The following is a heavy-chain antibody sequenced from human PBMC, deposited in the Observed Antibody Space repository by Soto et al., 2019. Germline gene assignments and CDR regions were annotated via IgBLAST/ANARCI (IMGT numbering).Heavy chain of an antibody. V-gene: IGHV1-69*13. CDR2: IIPIFGTA. J-gene: IGHJ6*02. D-gene: IGHD3-3*01. CDR1: GGTFSSYS. CDR3: ARSYYDFWSGSGSYYYYGMDV. Sequence: SLKVSCKASGGTFSSYSISWVREAPGQGLECMGGIIPIFGTANYAQKFQGRVTITADESTSTAYMELSSLRSEDTAVYYCARSYYDFWSGSGSYYYYGMDVWGQGTTVTVSS.